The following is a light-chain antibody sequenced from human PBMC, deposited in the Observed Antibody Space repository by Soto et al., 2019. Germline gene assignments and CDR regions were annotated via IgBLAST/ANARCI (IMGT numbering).Light chain of an antibody. V-gene: IGKV1-5*01. CDR3: QQFNSYPT. J-gene: IGKJ1*01. Sequence: DIQMTQSPSTLSASEGDRVTITCRASQNINRWLAWYQQKPGQAPKLLIFDASILQSGVPSRFSGSGFGTDFTLTISSLQPDDFATYYCQQFNSYPTFGQGTKVEV. CDR1: QNINRW. CDR2: DAS.